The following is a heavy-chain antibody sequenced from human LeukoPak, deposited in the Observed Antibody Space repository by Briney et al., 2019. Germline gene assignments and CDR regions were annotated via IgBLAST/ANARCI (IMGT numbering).Heavy chain of an antibody. V-gene: IGHV3-30*18. Sequence: PGGSLRLSCAASGFTFSSYGMHWVRQAPGKGLEWVAVISYDGSNKYYADSVKGRFTISRDNSKNTLYLQMNSLRAEDTAVYYCAKSCQQLVLDYWGQGTLVTVSS. J-gene: IGHJ4*02. D-gene: IGHD6-13*01. CDR2: ISYDGSNK. CDR3: AKSCQQLVLDY. CDR1: GFTFSSYG.